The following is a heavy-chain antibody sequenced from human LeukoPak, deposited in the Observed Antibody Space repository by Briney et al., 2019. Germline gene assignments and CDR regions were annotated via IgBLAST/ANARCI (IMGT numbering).Heavy chain of an antibody. J-gene: IGHJ5*02. CDR2: IHFSRST. CDR3: ARDYPWFDP. CDR1: GGSISNYY. Sequence: SETLSLTCTVSGGSISNYYWSWIRQPPGKGLEWIGYIHFSRSTNYNPSLKSRVTISVDTSKNQFSLKVSSVTAADTAVYYCARDYPWFDPWGQGNLVTVSS. V-gene: IGHV4-59*01.